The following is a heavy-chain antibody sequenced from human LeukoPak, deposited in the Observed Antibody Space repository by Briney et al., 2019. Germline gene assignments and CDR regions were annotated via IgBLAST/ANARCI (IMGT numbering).Heavy chain of an antibody. CDR1: GFTFSDYY. J-gene: IGHJ4*02. CDR2: ISGSSSYT. Sequence: SGGSLRLSCAASGFTFSDYYMSWIRQAPGKGLEWVSYISGSSSYTTYADSVKGRFTISRDNAKNSLYLQMNSLRAEDTAVYYCARRVAAAGYYFDYWGQGTLVTVSS. CDR3: ARRVAAAGYYFDY. D-gene: IGHD6-13*01. V-gene: IGHV3-11*06.